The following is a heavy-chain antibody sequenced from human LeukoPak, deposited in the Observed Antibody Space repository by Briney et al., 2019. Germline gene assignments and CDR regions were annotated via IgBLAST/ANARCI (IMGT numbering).Heavy chain of an antibody. V-gene: IGHV4-34*01. J-gene: IGHJ4*02. CDR1: GGSFSGYY. CDR3: ARAPRYYYDSSGYYLDY. Sequence: SETLSLTCAVYGGSFSGYYWSWIRQPPGKGLEWIGEINHSGSTNYNPSLKSRVTISVDTSKNQFSLKLSSVTAADTAVYYCARAPRYYYDSSGYYLDYWGQGTLVTVSS. CDR2: INHSGST. D-gene: IGHD3-22*01.